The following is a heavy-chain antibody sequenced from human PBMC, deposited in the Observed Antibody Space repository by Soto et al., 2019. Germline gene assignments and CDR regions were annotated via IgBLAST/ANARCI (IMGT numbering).Heavy chain of an antibody. CDR3: ARGGSSSLYSY. CDR2: IYYSGST. Sequence: SETLSLTCTVSGCSISSYYWSWIRQPPGKGLEWIGYIYYSGSTNYNPSLKSRVTISVDTSKNQFSLKLSSVTAADTAVYYCARGGSSSLYSYWGQGTLVTVSA. V-gene: IGHV4-59*01. D-gene: IGHD6-13*01. CDR1: GCSISSYY. J-gene: IGHJ4*02.